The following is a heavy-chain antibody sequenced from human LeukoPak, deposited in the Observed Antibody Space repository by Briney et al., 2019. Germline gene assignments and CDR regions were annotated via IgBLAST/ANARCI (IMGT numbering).Heavy chain of an antibody. Sequence: ASVKVSCKVSEYTFTAYYMHWVRQAPGQGLEWMGWINPNSGGTNYAQKFQGRVTMTRDTSISTAYMELSRLRSDDTAVYYCARADPFDPWGQGTLVTVSS. CDR3: ARADPFDP. CDR2: INPNSGGT. CDR1: EYTFTAYY. V-gene: IGHV1-2*02. J-gene: IGHJ5*02.